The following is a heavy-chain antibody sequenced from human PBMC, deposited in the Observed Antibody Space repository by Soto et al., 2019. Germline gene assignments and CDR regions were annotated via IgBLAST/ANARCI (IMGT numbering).Heavy chain of an antibody. CDR3: ATFTTGTIHFDY. V-gene: IGHV1-18*04. D-gene: IGHD1-1*01. CDR2: ISTKSANT. Sequence: ASVNVSCKASGYSFTSYDITWVRQAPGQGLEWMGWISTKSANTNYADKFRGRVSLTXXXXXXXXXXXXXXXXXXDTAVYYCATFTTGTIHFDYWGQGTQVTVSS. J-gene: IGHJ4*02. CDR1: GYSFTSYD.